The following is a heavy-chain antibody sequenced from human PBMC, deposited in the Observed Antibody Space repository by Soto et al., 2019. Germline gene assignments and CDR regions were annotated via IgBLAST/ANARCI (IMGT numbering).Heavy chain of an antibody. V-gene: IGHV4-31*03. D-gene: IGHD3-22*01. CDR1: GGSISSSGYY. J-gene: IGHJ4*02. CDR3: ALDRGGYYNFEQ. CDR2: VYYSGST. Sequence: TLSLTCSVSGGSISSSGYYCTWIRQHPGKGLEWIGYVYYSGSTYYNPSLKSRVTISVDTSRNQFSLNLRSVTAADTAVYYCALDRGGYYNFEQWGQGTRVTVS.